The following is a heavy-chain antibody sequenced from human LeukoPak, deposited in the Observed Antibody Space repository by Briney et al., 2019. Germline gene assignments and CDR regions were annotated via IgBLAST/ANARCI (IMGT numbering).Heavy chain of an antibody. V-gene: IGHV3-21*01. CDR3: ARFIMITFGRPYAFDI. Sequence: GGSMRLSCAASEFTFSSYSMNWVRQAPGKGLEWVSSISSSSSYIYYADSVKGRFTISRDNAKNSLYLQMNSLRGEDTAVYYCARFIMITFGRPYAFDIWGQGTMVTVSS. J-gene: IGHJ3*02. CDR1: EFTFSSYS. CDR2: ISSSSSYI. D-gene: IGHD3-16*01.